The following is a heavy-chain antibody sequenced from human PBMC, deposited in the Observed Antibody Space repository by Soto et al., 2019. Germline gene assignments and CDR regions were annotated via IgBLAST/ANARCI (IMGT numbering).Heavy chain of an antibody. J-gene: IGHJ4*02. CDR2: ISWDGGST. D-gene: IGHD5-12*01. CDR1: GFTSADYP. V-gene: IGHV3-43*01. Sequence: GGSLGLSCAASGFTSADYPMHWVGQAPGKGLEWVSLISWDGGSTYHADSVKGRFTISRDNSKNSLYLQMNSLRTEDTALYYCAKDVGYAWSLAYWVQGT. CDR3: AKDVGYAWSLAY.